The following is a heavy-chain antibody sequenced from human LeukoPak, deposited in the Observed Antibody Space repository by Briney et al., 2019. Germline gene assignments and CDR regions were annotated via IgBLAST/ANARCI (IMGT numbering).Heavy chain of an antibody. V-gene: IGHV3-33*01. J-gene: IGHJ4*02. Sequence: PGRSLRLSCAAPGFTFSSYAIHWIPQAPGKGLEWGALVWHDGSNRYYADSVKGRFTISRDNSKNTVYLQMNSLRSEDTAVYYCARELFGSGSCPDYWGQGTLVTVSS. CDR3: ARELFGSGSCPDY. CDR1: GFTFSSYA. CDR2: VWHDGSNR. D-gene: IGHD3-10*01.